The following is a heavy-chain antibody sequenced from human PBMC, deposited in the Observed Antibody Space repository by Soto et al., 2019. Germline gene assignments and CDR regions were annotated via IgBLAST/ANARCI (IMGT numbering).Heavy chain of an antibody. CDR1: GDSVSSNSAA. V-gene: IGHV6-1*01. Sequence: KQSQTLSLTCAISGDSVSSNSAAWNWIRQSPSRGLEWLGRTYSRSKWYNDYAVSVKSRLTINPDTSKKQFSLQLNSVTPEDTAVYYCARGRALTGEVVRGFDPWGQGTLVTVSS. CDR2: TYSRSKWYN. CDR3: ARGRALTGEVVRGFDP. D-gene: IGHD7-27*01. J-gene: IGHJ5*02.